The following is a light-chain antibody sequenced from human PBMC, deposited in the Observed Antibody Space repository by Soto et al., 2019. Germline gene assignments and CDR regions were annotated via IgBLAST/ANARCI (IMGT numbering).Light chain of an antibody. CDR3: QQRSNWLT. V-gene: IGKV3-11*01. CDR1: QNVDKF. J-gene: IGKJ4*01. CDR2: DSS. Sequence: EIELTQSPATLSLSPGETATLSCRASQNVDKFLAWYQQRPGQPPRLLIFDSSNRATGAPVRFSGSGSGTDFTLTISSLEPEDFAVYYCQQRSNWLTFGGGTKVDI.